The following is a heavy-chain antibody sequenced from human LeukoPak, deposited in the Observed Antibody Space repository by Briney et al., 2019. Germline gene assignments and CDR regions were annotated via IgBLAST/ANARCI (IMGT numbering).Heavy chain of an antibody. CDR1: GFTFSSYG. CDR2: ISYDGSNK. CDR3: ATNFLSGYAGYYGMDV. J-gene: IGHJ6*02. Sequence: GGSLRLSCAASGFTFSSYGMHWVRQAPGKGLEWVAVISYDGSNKYYADSVKGRFTISRDNSKSTLYLQMNSLRAEDTAVYYCATNFLSGYAGYYGMDVWGQGTTVTVSS. V-gene: IGHV3-30*03. D-gene: IGHD5-12*01.